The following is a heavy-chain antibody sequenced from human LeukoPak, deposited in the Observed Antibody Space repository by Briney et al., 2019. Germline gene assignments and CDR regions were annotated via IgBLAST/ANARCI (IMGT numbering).Heavy chain of an antibody. D-gene: IGHD2-21*02. CDR2: INHSGST. CDR3: ARDMVVTAIDDY. V-gene: IGHV4-34*01. Sequence: SETLSLTCAVYGGSFSGYYWSWIRQPPGKGLEWIGEINHSGSTNYNPSLKSRVTISVDTSKNQFSLELSSVTAADTAVYYCARDMVVTAIDDYWGQGTLVTVSS. CDR1: GGSFSGYY. J-gene: IGHJ4*02.